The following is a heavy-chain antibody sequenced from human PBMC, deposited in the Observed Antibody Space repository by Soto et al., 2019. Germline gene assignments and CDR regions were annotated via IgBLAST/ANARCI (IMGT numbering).Heavy chain of an antibody. CDR2: ISGSGGST. V-gene: IGHV3-23*01. CDR1: GFTFSSYA. Sequence: GGSLRLSCAASGFTFSSYAMSWVRQAPGKGLEWVSAISGSGGSTYYADSVKGRFTISRDNSKNTLYLQMNSLRAEDTAVYYCAKVIPLYMVQMAYFDYWGQGTLVTVSS. CDR3: AKVIPLYMVQMAYFDY. D-gene: IGHD3-10*01. J-gene: IGHJ4*02.